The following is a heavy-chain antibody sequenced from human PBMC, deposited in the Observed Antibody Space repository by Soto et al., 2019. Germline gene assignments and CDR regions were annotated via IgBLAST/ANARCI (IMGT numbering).Heavy chain of an antibody. J-gene: IGHJ5*02. V-gene: IGHV4-61*01. CDR3: ARAITMVRGVPSWFDP. Sequence: SETLSLTCTVSGGSVSSGSYYWIWIRHPPGKGLEWIGYIYYSGSTNYNPSLKSRVTISVDTSKNQFSLKLSSVTAADTAVYYCARAITMVRGVPSWFDPWGQGTLVTVSS. CDR1: GGSVSSGSYY. CDR2: IYYSGST. D-gene: IGHD3-10*01.